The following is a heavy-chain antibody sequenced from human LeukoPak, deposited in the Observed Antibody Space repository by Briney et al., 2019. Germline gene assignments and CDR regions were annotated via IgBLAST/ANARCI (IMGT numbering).Heavy chain of an antibody. V-gene: IGHV1-69*05. CDR2: IIPIFGTA. Sequence: ASVKVSCKVSGYTLTELSMHWVRQAPGKGLEWMGGIIPIFGTANYAQKFQGRVTITTDESTSTAYMELSSLRSEDTAVYYCARGVPTRYYYYYYMDVWGKGTTVTVSS. CDR1: GYTLTELS. J-gene: IGHJ6*03. D-gene: IGHD1-1*01. CDR3: ARGVPTRYYYYYYMDV.